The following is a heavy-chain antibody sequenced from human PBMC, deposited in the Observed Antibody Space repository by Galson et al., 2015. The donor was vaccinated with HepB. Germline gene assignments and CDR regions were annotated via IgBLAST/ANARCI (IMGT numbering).Heavy chain of an antibody. CDR3: VHRTRYCNTWWSGHYFDS. J-gene: IGHJ4*02. CDR1: GFSLSTSGVT. V-gene: IGHV2-5*02. Sequence: PALVKPTQSLTLTCTLSGFSLSTSGVTVGWIRQPPGKALEWLAFIHWDDDNDRRPSLRNRLSISTDTSKTQVVLTLTNIGPEDAGTYYCVHRTRYCNTWWSGHYFDSWGQGTLVTVSS. CDR2: IHWDDDN. D-gene: IGHD2/OR15-2a*01.